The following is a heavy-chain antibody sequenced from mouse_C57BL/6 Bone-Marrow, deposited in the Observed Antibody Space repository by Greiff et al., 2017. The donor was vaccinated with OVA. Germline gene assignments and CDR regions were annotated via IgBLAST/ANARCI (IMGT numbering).Heavy chain of an antibody. CDR2: IYPSDSET. V-gene: IGHV1-61*01. D-gene: IGHD1-1*01. CDR1: GYTFTSYW. CDR3: ARGTIHYYGSSYWYFDV. J-gene: IGHJ1*03. Sequence: QVQLQQPGAELVRPGSSVKLSCKASGYTFTSYWMDWVKQRPGQGLEWIGNIYPSDSETNYNQKLKDKATLTVDKSSSTAYMQLSSLTSEDSAVYYCARGTIHYYGSSYWYFDVWGTGTTVTVSS.